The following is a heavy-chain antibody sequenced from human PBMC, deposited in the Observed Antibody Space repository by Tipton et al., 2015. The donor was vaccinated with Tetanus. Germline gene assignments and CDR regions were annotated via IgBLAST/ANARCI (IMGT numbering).Heavy chain of an antibody. V-gene: IGHV5-51*01. D-gene: IGHD4-17*01. Sequence: QLVQSGAEVKKAGESLKISCKGSGYRFTDYWIGWVRQMPGKGLEWMGIIYPDDSDTKYSPSFQGQVTISVDKSINTAYLQWSSLKASDTAMYYCARRRTTTALSYYLESWGQGTLVTVSS. CDR3: ARRRTTTALSYYLES. CDR1: GYRFTDYW. CDR2: IYPDDSDT. J-gene: IGHJ4*02.